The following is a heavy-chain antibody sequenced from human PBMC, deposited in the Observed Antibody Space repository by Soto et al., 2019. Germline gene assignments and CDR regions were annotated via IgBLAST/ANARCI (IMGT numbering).Heavy chain of an antibody. Sequence: EVQLVESGGGLVQPGGSLRLSCAASGFTFSSDNMNWVRQAPGKGLEWVSYISSSGSTIYYADSVKGRFTISRDNAKNSLYLQMNSLRAEDTAVYYCARVAYYYDSSGYFYWGQGTLVTVSS. D-gene: IGHD3-22*01. CDR3: ARVAYYYDSSGYFY. CDR2: ISSSGSTI. CDR1: GFTFSSDN. J-gene: IGHJ4*02. V-gene: IGHV3-48*01.